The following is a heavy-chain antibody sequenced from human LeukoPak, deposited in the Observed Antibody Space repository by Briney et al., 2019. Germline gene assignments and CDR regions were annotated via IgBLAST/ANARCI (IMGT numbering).Heavy chain of an antibody. V-gene: IGHV1-69*05. CDR3: ARDSSGWYYFEY. D-gene: IGHD6-19*01. J-gene: IGHJ4*02. Sequence: SVKVSCKASGGTFSSYAISWLRQAPGQGLEWMGGIIPIFGTANYAQKFQGRVTITTDESTSTAYMELSSLRSADTAVYYCARDSSGWYYFEYWGQGTLVTVSS. CDR2: IIPIFGTA. CDR1: GGTFSSYA.